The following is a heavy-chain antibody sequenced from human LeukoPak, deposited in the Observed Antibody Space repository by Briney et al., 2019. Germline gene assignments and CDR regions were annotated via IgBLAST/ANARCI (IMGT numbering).Heavy chain of an antibody. J-gene: IGHJ3*02. CDR3: ARGAVVVAATDDXFEX. D-gene: IGHD2-15*01. CDR1: GFIVSGDY. Sequence: GGSLRLSCVVSGFIVSGDYMSWVRQAPGKGLEWVSVMYSGGATYYADSVKGRFTISRDNAKNSLYLQMNSLRAEDTALYYCARGAVVVAATDDXFEXWGXXXMVNVSS. V-gene: IGHV3-53*01. CDR2: MYSGGAT.